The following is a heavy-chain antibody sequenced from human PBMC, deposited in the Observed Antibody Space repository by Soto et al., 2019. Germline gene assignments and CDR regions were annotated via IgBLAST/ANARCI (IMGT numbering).Heavy chain of an antibody. J-gene: IGHJ4*02. Sequence: VKVSCKASGGTFSSYAISWVRQAPGQGLEWMGGIIPIFGTANYAQKFQGRVTITADESTSTAYMELSSLRSEDTAVYYCASPYDSSGYYQYYFDYWGQGTLVTVYS. D-gene: IGHD3-22*01. V-gene: IGHV1-69*13. CDR3: ASPYDSSGYYQYYFDY. CDR1: GGTFSSYA. CDR2: IIPIFGTA.